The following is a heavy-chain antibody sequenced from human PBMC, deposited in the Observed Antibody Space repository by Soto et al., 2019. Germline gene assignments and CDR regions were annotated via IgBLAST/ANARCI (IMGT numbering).Heavy chain of an antibody. CDR3: ARQASGYYYGWFDP. CDR2: IFYSGGT. J-gene: IGHJ5*02. CDR1: GGSILDSTYY. V-gene: IGHV4-39*01. Sequence: SETLSLTCTVSGGSILDSTYYWAWIRQSPGKGLDWIGTIFYSGGTFYTPSLKSRVTMSVDTSNNQFSLKLSSVTAADTAVYYCARQASGYYYGWFDPWGQGTLVTVSS. D-gene: IGHD3-22*01.